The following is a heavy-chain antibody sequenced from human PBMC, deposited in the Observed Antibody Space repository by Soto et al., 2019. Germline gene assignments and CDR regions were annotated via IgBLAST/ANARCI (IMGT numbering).Heavy chain of an antibody. J-gene: IGHJ1*01. CDR1: GFNLDSYA. CDR2: ISYDGKNI. CDR3: ARDYGALPADRFQY. D-gene: IGHD3-10*01. V-gene: IGHV3-30*03. Sequence: VESGGGVVQPGRSRRLSFAASGFNLDSYAMNWFRQALGKGHEWVATISYDGKNIYYADFVRGRFTISKDNSNNTLYLRLSSLIPEDTAIYYCARDYGALPADRFQYWGQGTLVTVSS.